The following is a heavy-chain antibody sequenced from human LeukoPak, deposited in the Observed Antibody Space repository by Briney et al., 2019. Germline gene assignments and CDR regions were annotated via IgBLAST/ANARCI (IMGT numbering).Heavy chain of an antibody. D-gene: IGHD5-18*01. CDR1: GFTFTSSS. CDR3: AADPDTTMAFDC. V-gene: IGHV1-58*02. Sequence: ASVTVSCKASGFTFTSSSIQWIRQARGQRLEWIGWIVGDSTDTYYAQRFQERVTIARDMSTGTAYLELSSLRSEDTAVYYCAADPDTTMAFDCWGQGTLVTVSS. J-gene: IGHJ4*02. CDR2: IVGDSTDT.